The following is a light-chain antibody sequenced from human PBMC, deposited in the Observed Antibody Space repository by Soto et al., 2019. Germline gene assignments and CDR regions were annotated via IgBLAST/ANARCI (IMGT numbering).Light chain of an antibody. Sequence: QSVLTQPPSVSGAPGQRVTISCTGSSSNIGAGYYVHWYQQLPGIAPKLLIYTNTNRPSGVPDRFSGSKSGTSASLAITGLQAEDEVDYYCHSYDSSLSGLVFGGGTKLTVL. V-gene: IGLV1-40*01. J-gene: IGLJ2*01. CDR1: SSNIGAGYY. CDR3: HSYDSSLSGLV. CDR2: TNT.